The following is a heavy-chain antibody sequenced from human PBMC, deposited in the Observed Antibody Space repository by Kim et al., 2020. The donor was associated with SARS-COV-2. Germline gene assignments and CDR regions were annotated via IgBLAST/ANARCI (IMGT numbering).Heavy chain of an antibody. V-gene: IGHV4-59*08. D-gene: IGHD6-19*01. CDR3: ARHQKVAGTDY. J-gene: IGHJ4*02. CDR2: T. Sequence: TNYNPSLKSRVTISVDTSKNQFSLKLSSVTAADTAVYYCARHQKVAGTDYWGQGTLVTVSS.